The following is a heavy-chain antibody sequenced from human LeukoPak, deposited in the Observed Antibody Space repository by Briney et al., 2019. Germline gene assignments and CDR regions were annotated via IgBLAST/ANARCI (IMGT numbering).Heavy chain of an antibody. CDR2: IYYSGST. D-gene: IGHD2-2*01. J-gene: IGHJ4*02. CDR3: ARVMVVVATVDY. CDR1: GGSISSGDYY. V-gene: IGHV4-30-4*01. Sequence: PSQTLSLTCTVSGGSISSGDYYWSWIRQPPGKGLEWIGYIYYSGSTYYNPSLKSRVTISVDTSKNQFSLKLSSVTAADTAVYYCARVMVVVATVDYWGQGTLVTVSS.